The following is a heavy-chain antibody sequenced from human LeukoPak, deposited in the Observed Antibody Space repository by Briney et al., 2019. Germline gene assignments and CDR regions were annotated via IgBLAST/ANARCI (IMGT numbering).Heavy chain of an antibody. D-gene: IGHD2-15*01. CDR1: GGSISSSSYY. V-gene: IGHV4-39*07. CDR2: VYYSGST. J-gene: IGHJ4*02. Sequence: SETLSLTCTVSGGSISSSSYYWGWIRQPPGKGLEWIGSVYYSGSTYYNPSLKSRVTISVDTSKNQFSLKLSSVTAADTAVYYCARVGTYCSGGSCFRYYFDYRGQGTLVTVSS. CDR3: ARVGTYCSGGSCFRYYFDY.